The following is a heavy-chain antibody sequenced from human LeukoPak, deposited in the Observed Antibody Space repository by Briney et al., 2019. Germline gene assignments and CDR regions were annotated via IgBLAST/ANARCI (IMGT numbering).Heavy chain of an antibody. V-gene: IGHV1-69*01. Sequence: SVNVSCKASGGTFSSYAISWVRQAPGQGLEWMGGIIPIFGTANYAQKFQGRVTITADESTSTAYMELSSLRSEDTAVYYCARDIPPAGSGLDYWGQGTLVTVSS. J-gene: IGHJ4*02. CDR2: IIPIFGTA. CDR1: GGTFSSYA. D-gene: IGHD6-19*01. CDR3: ARDIPPAGSGLDY.